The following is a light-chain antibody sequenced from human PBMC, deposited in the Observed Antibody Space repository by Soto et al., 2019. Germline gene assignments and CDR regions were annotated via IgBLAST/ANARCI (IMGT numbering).Light chain of an antibody. Sequence: QSALTQPASVSGSPGQSITISCTGTSSDVGGYNYVSWYQQHPGKAPKLMIYEVNSRPSGVSNRFSGSKSGNTASLTISGLQAEDEADYYCRSYTSNSILVFGGGTKLTVL. CDR3: RSYTSNSILV. CDR1: SSDVGGYNY. J-gene: IGLJ2*01. CDR2: EVN. V-gene: IGLV2-14*01.